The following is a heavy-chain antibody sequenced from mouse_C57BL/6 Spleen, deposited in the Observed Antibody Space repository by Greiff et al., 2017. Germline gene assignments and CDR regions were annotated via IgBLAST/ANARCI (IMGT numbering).Heavy chain of an antibody. J-gene: IGHJ3*01. CDR3: AIRPIYYDYDEGAWFAY. V-gene: IGHV1-74*01. CDR1: GYTFTSYW. D-gene: IGHD2-4*01. CDR2: SHPSDSDT. Sequence: VQLQQPGAELVKPGASVKVSCKASGYTFTSYWMHWVKQRPGQGLEWIGRSHPSDSDTNYNQKFKGKATLTVDKSSSTAYMQLSSLTSEDSAVYYCAIRPIYYDYDEGAWFAYWGQGTLVTVSA.